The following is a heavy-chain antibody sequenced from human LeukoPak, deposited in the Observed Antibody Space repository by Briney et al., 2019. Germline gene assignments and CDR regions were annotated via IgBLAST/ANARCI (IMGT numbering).Heavy chain of an antibody. Sequence: SETLSLTCTVSGGSISSYYWSWIRQPPGKGLEWIGYIYYSGSTNYNPSLKSRVTISVGTSKNQFSLKLSSVTAADTAVYYCARFASSGWPSRWFDPWGQGTLVTVSS. CDR3: ARFASSGWPSRWFDP. J-gene: IGHJ5*02. D-gene: IGHD6-19*01. CDR1: GGSISSYY. CDR2: IYYSGST. V-gene: IGHV4-59*01.